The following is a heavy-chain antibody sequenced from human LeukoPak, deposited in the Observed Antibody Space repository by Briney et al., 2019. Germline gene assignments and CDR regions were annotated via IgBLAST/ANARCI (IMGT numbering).Heavy chain of an antibody. J-gene: IGHJ6*02. CDR2: ISWNSGSI. V-gene: IGHV3-9*01. CDR1: GFTFDDYA. CDR3: AKDIEPLRYYGMDV. Sequence: GGSLRLSCAASGFTFDDYAMHWVRQAPGKGLEWVSGISWNSGSIGYADSVKGRFTISRDSAKNSLYLQMNSLRAEDTALYYCAKDIEPLRYYGMDVWGQGTTVTVS.